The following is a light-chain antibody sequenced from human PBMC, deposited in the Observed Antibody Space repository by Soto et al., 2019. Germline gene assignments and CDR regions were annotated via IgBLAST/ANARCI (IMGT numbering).Light chain of an antibody. CDR2: SNS. V-gene: IGLV1-47*02. CDR1: SSNIGSNY. J-gene: IGLJ2*01. CDR3: SSYGGRNNLL. Sequence: QSVLTQPPSASGTPGQTVAISCSGNSSNIGSNYVYWYQQFPGMAPKLIIYSNSQRPPGVPDRFSASKSGTSASLAIRRLRSEDEADYYCSSYGGRNNLLFGGGTKLTVL.